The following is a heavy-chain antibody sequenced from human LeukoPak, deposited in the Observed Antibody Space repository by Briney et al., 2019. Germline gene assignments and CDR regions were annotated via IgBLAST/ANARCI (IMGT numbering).Heavy chain of an antibody. CDR3: AKHLTATNTYIFFGLDV. V-gene: IGHV3-9*01. J-gene: IGHJ6*02. Sequence: GGSLRLSCAATGYSFKDYGMHWVRQPPGKGLEWVSAINWNGGGTDYADSVRGRFTIFRDNARNSLYLQLSSLRPEDTALYYCAKHLTATNTYIFFGLDVWGQGTSVTVSS. CDR1: GYSFKDYG. CDR2: INWNGGGT. D-gene: IGHD1-26*01.